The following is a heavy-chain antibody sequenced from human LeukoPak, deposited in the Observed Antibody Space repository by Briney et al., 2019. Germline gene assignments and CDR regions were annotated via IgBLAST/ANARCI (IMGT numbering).Heavy chain of an antibody. CDR2: ISGSGGST. J-gene: IGHJ6*03. CDR3: ARDVRYSSGWYGIVYYYNMDV. V-gene: IGHV3-23*01. CDR1: GFTFSSYG. Sequence: GGTLRLSCAASGFTFSSYGMSWVRQAPGKGLEWVSAISGSGGSTYYADSVKGRFTISRDNSKNTLYLQMNSLRAEDTAVYYCARDVRYSSGWYGIVYYYNMDVWGKGTTVTVSS. D-gene: IGHD6-19*01.